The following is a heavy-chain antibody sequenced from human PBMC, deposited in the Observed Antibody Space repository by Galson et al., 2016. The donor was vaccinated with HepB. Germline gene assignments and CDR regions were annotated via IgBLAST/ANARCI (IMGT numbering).Heavy chain of an antibody. CDR1: GFTFSRFA. CDR2: IWNIDDRT. D-gene: IGHD1-26*01. Sequence: SLRLSCAASGFTFSRFAMSWVRQAPGKGLEWASAIWNIDDRTHYADSVRGRFTISRDNSKMTLYLQMNSLRADDTAIYYCVQGSTAPAVWGKGTTVIVSP. V-gene: IGHV3-23*01. CDR3: VQGSTAPAV. J-gene: IGHJ6*04.